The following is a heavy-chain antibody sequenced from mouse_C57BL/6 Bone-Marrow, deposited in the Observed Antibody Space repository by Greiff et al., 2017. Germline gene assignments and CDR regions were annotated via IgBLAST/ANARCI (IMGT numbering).Heavy chain of an antibody. Sequence: QVQLQQPGAELVKPGASVKMSCKASGYTFTSYWITWVKQRPGQGLEWIGDIYPGSGSTNYNEKFKSKATLTVDTSSSTAYMQLSSLTSEDSAVYYCARWDDYHDDAMDDWGQGTSVTVSS. V-gene: IGHV1-55*01. CDR1: GYTFTSYW. CDR2: IYPGSGST. J-gene: IGHJ4*01. D-gene: IGHD2-4*01. CDR3: ARWDDYHDDAMDD.